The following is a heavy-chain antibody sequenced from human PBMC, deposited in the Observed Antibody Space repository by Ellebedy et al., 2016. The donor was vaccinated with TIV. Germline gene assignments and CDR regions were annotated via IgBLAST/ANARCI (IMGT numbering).Heavy chain of an antibody. V-gene: IGHV3-7*01. CDR2: IKQDGSEK. Sequence: GESLKISXAASGFTFSSYWMSWVRQAPGKGLEWVANIKQDGSEKYYVDSVKGRFTISRDNSKNTLYLQMNSLRAEDTAVYYCASQPYSGYDWFFDYWGQGTLVTVSS. CDR3: ASQPYSGYDWFFDY. CDR1: GFTFSSYW. J-gene: IGHJ4*02. D-gene: IGHD5-12*01.